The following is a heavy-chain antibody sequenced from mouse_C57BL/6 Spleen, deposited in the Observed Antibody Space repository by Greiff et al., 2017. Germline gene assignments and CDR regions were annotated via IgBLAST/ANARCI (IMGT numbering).Heavy chain of an antibody. Sequence: VQLQQSGPELVKPGASVKISCKVSGYAFSSPWMHWVKQRPGKGLEWIGRIYPGDGDTNYNGKFKGKATLTADKSSRPAYMQLSSLTSEDSAVYFCASGVLRSSRWYFDVWGTGTTVTVSS. CDR1: GYAFSSPW. CDR2: IYPGDGDT. CDR3: ASGVLRSSRWYFDV. J-gene: IGHJ1*03. D-gene: IGHD1-1*01. V-gene: IGHV1-82*01.